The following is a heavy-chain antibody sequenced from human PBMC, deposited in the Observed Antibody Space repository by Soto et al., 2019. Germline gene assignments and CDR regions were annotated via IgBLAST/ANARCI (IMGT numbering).Heavy chain of an antibody. J-gene: IGHJ4*02. V-gene: IGHV3-48*01. D-gene: IGHD3-16*01. CDR3: ARDDEMGYFDY. Sequence: EVQLVESGGGLVQPGGSLRLSCAASGFTFSSHSMNWVRRAPGKGLEWVSYISSSTRTIYYADSVKGRFTVSRDNAKNSLYLQMNSLRAEDTAVYYCARDDEMGYFDYRGQGTLVTVSS. CDR1: GFTFSSHS. CDR2: ISSSTRTI.